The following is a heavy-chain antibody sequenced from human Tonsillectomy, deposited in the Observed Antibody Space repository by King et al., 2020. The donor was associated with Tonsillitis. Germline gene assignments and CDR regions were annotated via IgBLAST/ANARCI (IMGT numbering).Heavy chain of an antibody. CDR3: ARSAGGIAYDRHGMDV. Sequence: VQLVESGAEVKKPGTSVKVSCKASGYTFGSHDINWVRQATGQGLEWMAWMNPKSGYTNYAQQFQGRLTMTRDTSISTAYLELSSLTSEDTAVYYCARSAGGIAYDRHGMDVWGHGTTVTVSS. V-gene: IGHV1-8*01. J-gene: IGHJ6*02. D-gene: IGHD2-21*01. CDR2: MNPKSGYT. CDR1: GYTFGSHD.